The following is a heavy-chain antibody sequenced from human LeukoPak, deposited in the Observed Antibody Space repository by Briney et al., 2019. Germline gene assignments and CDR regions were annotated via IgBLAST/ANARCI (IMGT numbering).Heavy chain of an antibody. V-gene: IGHV3-9*01. D-gene: IGHD4-11*01. CDR1: GFTFDDYA. CDR3: ARGSGFVNSDSIDY. J-gene: IGHJ4*02. Sequence: GGSLRLSCAASGFTFDDYAMHWVRQAPGKGLEWVSGISWNSGSIGYADSVKGRFTISRDNAKNSLYLQMNSLRAEDTAVYYCARGSGFVNSDSIDYWGQGTLVTVSS. CDR2: ISWNSGSI.